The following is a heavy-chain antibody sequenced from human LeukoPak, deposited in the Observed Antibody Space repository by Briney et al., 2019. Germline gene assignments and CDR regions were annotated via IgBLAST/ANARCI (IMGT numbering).Heavy chain of an antibody. D-gene: IGHD3-16*01. CDR2: ISWNSGRI. Sequence: GGSLRLSCTASGFTFDDHAMHWVRQAPGKGLEWVSGISWNSGRIAYADSVKGRFTISKDNAKTSLYLQMNSLRAEDTALYYCTKDIGYSTSSFGVDYWGQGTLVTVSS. V-gene: IGHV3-9*01. CDR1: GFTFDDHA. CDR3: TKDIGYSTSSFGVDY. J-gene: IGHJ4*02.